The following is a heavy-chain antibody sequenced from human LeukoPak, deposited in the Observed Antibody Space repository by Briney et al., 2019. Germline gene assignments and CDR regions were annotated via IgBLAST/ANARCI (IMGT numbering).Heavy chain of an antibody. D-gene: IGHD3-3*01. V-gene: IGHV4-59*01. CDR1: GGSICRLF. Sequence: SSETLSLTCTVSGGSICRLFLTCMRQPPGKGLEWIGYIYYSWSSNYNPSLKSRVTISVDTSKNQFSLKLSSVTAAGTAVYYCAGRLSGNSRETGAYYRLSCCAYRGQGALVTVSS. J-gene: IGHJ4*02. CDR2: IYYSWSS. CDR3: AGRLSGNSRETGAYYRLSCCAY.